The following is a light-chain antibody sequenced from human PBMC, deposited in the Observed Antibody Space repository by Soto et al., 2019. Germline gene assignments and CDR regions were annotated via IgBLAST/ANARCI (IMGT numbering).Light chain of an antibody. V-gene: IGKV3-20*01. J-gene: IGKJ4*01. CDR1: QSVSNSH. CDR3: QQYDKSPLT. CDR2: GVS. Sequence: EIVLTQSPGTLSLSPGERATLFCRASQSVSNSHLAWHQQKPGQAPRLLIFGVSSRAAGIPDRFSGSGSGTDFTLTISRLEPEDYAVYYCQQYDKSPLTFGGGTKVEIK.